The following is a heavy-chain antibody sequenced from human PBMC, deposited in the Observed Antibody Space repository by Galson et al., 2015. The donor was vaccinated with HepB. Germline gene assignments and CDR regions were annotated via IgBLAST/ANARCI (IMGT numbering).Heavy chain of an antibody. Sequence: SVKVSCKASGYTFTSYVINWVRQAPGQGLEWMGGINTNTGTPTYAQGFTGRFVFSLDTSDSTAYLQISSLKTEDTAVYYCARVTSIYDFSSRAYSYYYYGMDVWGQGTTVAVSS. CDR3: ARVTSIYDFSSRAYSYYYYGMDV. D-gene: IGHD6-19*01. V-gene: IGHV7-4-1*02. CDR1: GYTFTSYV. J-gene: IGHJ6*02. CDR2: INTNTGTP.